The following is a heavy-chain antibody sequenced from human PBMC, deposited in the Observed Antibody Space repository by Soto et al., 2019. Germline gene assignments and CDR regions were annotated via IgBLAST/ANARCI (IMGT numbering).Heavy chain of an antibody. D-gene: IGHD3-3*01. CDR3: ARDRKITIFGVVTTPGAFDI. V-gene: IGHV4-61*01. CDR2: IYYSGST. CDR1: GGSVSSGSYY. Sequence: PSETLSLTCTVSGGSVSSGSYYWSWIRQSPGKGLEWIGYIYYSGSTNYNPSLKSRVTISVDTSKNQFSLKLSSVTAADTAVYYCARDRKITIFGVVTTPGAFDIWGQGTMVTVSS. J-gene: IGHJ3*02.